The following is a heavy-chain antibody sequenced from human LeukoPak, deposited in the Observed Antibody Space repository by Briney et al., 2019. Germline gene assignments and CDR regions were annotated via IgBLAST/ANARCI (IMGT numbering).Heavy chain of an antibody. D-gene: IGHD4-23*01. CDR1: GGSISSSSYF. Sequence: SETLSLTCTVSGGSISSSSYFWDWIRQPPGRGLEWIGNVYYSKSTYYNPSLRSRVTVSIDTSKNQFPLKLSSVTAADTAVYYCARRGSTVVTGFDSWGQGTLVTVS. V-gene: IGHV4-39*01. CDR3: ARRGSTVVTGFDS. CDR2: VYYSKST. J-gene: IGHJ4*02.